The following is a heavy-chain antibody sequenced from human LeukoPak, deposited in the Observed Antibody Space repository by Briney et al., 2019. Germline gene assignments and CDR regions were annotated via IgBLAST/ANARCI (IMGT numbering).Heavy chain of an antibody. D-gene: IGHD6-13*01. V-gene: IGHV4-61*08. CDR3: ARAPIAAGGTENFDY. CDR1: GGSISSGGYS. CDR2: IYYSGST. Sequence: SETLSLTCAVSGGSISSGGYSWSWIRQPPGKGLEWIGYIYYSGSTNYNPSLKSRVTISVDTSKNQFSLKLSSVTAADTAVYYCARAPIAAGGTENFDYWGQGTLVTVSS. J-gene: IGHJ4*02.